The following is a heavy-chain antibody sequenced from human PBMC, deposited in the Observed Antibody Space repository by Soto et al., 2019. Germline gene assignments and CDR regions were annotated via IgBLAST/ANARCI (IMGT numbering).Heavy chain of an antibody. V-gene: IGHV2-5*01. Sequence: QITLKESGPTLVKPTQTLTLTCTFSGFSLNTRAVGVGWIRQAPGKALEWFALINWNDDERYSPSLKDRLTITKDTSKNHVVLTMTNIGPVDTATYYCAHRHDLGGFDIWGQGTAVTVSS. CDR1: GFSLNTRAVG. CDR3: AHRHDLGGFDI. CDR2: INWNDDE. J-gene: IGHJ3*02. D-gene: IGHD2-15*01.